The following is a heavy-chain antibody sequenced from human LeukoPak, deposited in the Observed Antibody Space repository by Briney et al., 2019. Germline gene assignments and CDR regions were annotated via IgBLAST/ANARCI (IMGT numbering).Heavy chain of an antibody. J-gene: IGHJ4*02. CDR1: GFGFTKYG. CDR3: ARDTYGSADY. D-gene: IGHD3-10*01. CDR2: ISSSGSTI. Sequence: GGSLTLSCAASGFGFTKYGMSWIRQAPGKGLEWVSYISSSGSTIYYADSVKGRFTISRDNAKNSLYLQMNSLRAEDTAVYYCARDTYGSADYWGQGTLVTVSS. V-gene: IGHV3-11*01.